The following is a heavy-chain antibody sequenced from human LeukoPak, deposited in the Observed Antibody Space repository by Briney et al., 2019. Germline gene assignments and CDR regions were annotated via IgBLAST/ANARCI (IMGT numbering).Heavy chain of an antibody. CDR3: ARDLAVAGN. D-gene: IGHD6-19*01. CDR2: ISSSGSTI. CDR1: GFTFSSYE. Sequence: PGGSLRLSCAASGFTFSSYEMNWVRQAPGKGPEWVSYISSSGSTIYYADSVKGRFTISRDNAKNSLYLQMNSLRAEDTAVYYCARDLAVAGNWGQGTLVTVSS. J-gene: IGHJ4*02. V-gene: IGHV3-48*03.